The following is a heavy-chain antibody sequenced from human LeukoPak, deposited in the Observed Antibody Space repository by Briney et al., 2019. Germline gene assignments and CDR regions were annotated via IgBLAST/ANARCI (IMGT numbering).Heavy chain of an antibody. CDR3: ARVAEDCSSTRCYAGVDY. Sequence: ASVKVSCKASGYTFTSYGISWVRQAPGQALEWMGWISGYNGNTNYAQILQDRVTMTTDTSTSTAYMELRSLRSDDTAVYYCARVAEDCSSTRCYAGVDYWGQGTLVTVSS. V-gene: IGHV1-18*01. J-gene: IGHJ4*02. D-gene: IGHD2-2*01. CDR2: ISGYNGNT. CDR1: GYTFTSYG.